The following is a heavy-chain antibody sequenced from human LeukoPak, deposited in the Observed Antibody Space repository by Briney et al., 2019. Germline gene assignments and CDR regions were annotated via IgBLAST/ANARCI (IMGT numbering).Heavy chain of an antibody. Sequence: PGRSLRLSCAASGFTFDDYAMHWVRQAPGKGLEWVSDISWNSGSIGYADSVKGRFTISRDNAKNSLYLQMNSLRAEDTALYYCAKEQMAGAFDYWGQGTLVTVSS. D-gene: IGHD6-19*01. CDR1: GFTFDDYA. CDR3: AKEQMAGAFDY. CDR2: ISWNSGSI. J-gene: IGHJ4*02. V-gene: IGHV3-9*01.